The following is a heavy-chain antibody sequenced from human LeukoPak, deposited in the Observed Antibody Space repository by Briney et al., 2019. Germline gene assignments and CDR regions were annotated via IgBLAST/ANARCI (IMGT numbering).Heavy chain of an antibody. CDR3: ATRGGKTGTYYFDY. D-gene: IGHD1-1*01. J-gene: IGHJ4*02. Sequence: SETLSLTCTVSGGSISSYYWSWIRQPPGKGLEWIAYISDIGSINYNPSLKSRVIISVDTSKNQFSLKLSSVTAADTAVYYCATRGGKTGTYYFDYWGQGTLVTVSS. CDR2: ISDIGSI. CDR1: GGSISSYY. V-gene: IGHV4-59*12.